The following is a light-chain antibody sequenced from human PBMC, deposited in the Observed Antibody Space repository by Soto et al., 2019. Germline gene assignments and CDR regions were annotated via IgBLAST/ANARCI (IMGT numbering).Light chain of an antibody. CDR2: GNS. CDR3: QSYDSSLSGYVV. Sequence: QSVLTQPPSVSGAPGQRVTICCTGSSSNIGAGYDVHWYQQLPGTAPKLLIYGNSNRPSGVPDRFSGSKSGTSASLAITGLQADDEADYYCQSYDSSLSGYVVFGGRTKLTVL. CDR1: SSNIGAGYD. V-gene: IGLV1-40*01. J-gene: IGLJ2*01.